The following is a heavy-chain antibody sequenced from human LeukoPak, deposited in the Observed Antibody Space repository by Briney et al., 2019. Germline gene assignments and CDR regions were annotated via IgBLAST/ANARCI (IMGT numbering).Heavy chain of an antibody. D-gene: IGHD2-8*01. Sequence: PGRSLRLSCAASGFTLSSYAMHWVRQAPGKGLEWVAVISYDGSNKYYADSVKGRFTISRDNSKNTLYLQMNSLRAEDTAVYYCARDYEWFSGCVYWGQGTLVTVSS. V-gene: IGHV3-30-3*01. CDR3: ARDYEWFSGCVY. J-gene: IGHJ4*02. CDR2: ISYDGSNK. CDR1: GFTLSSYA.